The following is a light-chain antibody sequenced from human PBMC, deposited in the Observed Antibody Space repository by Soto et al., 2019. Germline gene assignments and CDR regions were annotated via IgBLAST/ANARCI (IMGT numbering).Light chain of an antibody. Sequence: DIQMTQSPSTLSASVGDRVSITCRASHSVSSWLAWYQQKPGKAPKLLIYKAPTLKSGVPSRFSGSGSGTEFTLTISRLQPEDFATYYCLKHNGYRWTXGQGTKVDIK. CDR1: HSVSSW. J-gene: IGKJ1*01. V-gene: IGKV1-5*03. CDR2: KAP. CDR3: LKHNGYRWT.